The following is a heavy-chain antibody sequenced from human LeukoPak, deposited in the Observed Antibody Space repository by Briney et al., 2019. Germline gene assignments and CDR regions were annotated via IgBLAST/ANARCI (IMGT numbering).Heavy chain of an antibody. CDR3: ARGGTLVVPAALPDY. J-gene: IGHJ4*02. Sequence: PGGSLRLSCAASGFTFSSYWMSWVRQAPGKGLEWVANIRQDGSEKYYVDSVKGRFTISRDNAKNPLYLQMNSLRAEDTAVYYCARGGTLVVPAALPDYWGQGTLVTVSS. CDR1: GFTFSSYW. CDR2: IRQDGSEK. D-gene: IGHD2-2*01. V-gene: IGHV3-7*04.